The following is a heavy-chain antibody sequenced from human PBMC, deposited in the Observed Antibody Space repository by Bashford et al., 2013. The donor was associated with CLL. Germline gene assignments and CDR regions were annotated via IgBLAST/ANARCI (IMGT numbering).Heavy chain of an antibody. CDR2: SSPGDSDT. Sequence: ESLKISCKGSGYELYQLLDRLGAPDARERPGVDRGSSSPGDSDTRYSPSFQGQVTVSADKSISTAYLQWNSLKASDTAMYYCARRIPSIAVAGNWMEDYYYYGMDVWGQGTTVTVSS. D-gene: IGHD6-19*01. V-gene: IGHV5-51*01. CDR3: ARRIPSIAVAGNWMEDYYYYGMDV. J-gene: IGHJ6*02. CDR1: GYELYQLL.